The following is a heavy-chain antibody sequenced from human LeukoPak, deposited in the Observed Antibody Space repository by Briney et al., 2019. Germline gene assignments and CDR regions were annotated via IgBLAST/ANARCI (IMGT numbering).Heavy chain of an antibody. V-gene: IGHV3-30*04. D-gene: IGHD6-6*01. CDR2: ISYDGGNK. CDR1: GFTFSSYA. J-gene: IGHJ6*03. CDR3: AREPGWSSTSYYYYMDV. Sequence: GGSLRLSCAASGFTFSSYAMHWVREAPGKGRECGAVISYDGGNKYYADSVKGRFTISRDNSKNTLYLQLNSLRAEDTAVYYCAREPGWSSTSYYYYMDVWGKGTTVTVSS.